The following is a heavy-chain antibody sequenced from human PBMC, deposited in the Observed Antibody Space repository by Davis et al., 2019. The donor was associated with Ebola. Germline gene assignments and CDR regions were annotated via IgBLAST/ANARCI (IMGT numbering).Heavy chain of an antibody. CDR1: GGSISSSSYY. V-gene: IGHV4-39*02. D-gene: IGHD4/OR15-4a*01. CDR2: IYYSGST. CDR3: ARDLVGSYYGMDV. J-gene: IGHJ6*04. Sequence: SETLSLTCTVSGGSISSSSYYWGWIRQPPGKGLEWIGSIYYSGSTYYNPSLKSRVTISVDTSKNQFSLKLRSVTAADTAVYYCARDLVGSYYGMDVWGKGTTVTVSS.